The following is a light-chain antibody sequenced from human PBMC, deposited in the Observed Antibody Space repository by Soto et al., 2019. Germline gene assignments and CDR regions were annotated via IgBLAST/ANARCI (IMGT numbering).Light chain of an antibody. Sequence: IGMSQSADTVSLSPGERASLSCGASQRVGSSMAWYQQKPGQPPRLLIYGASTRDAGVPSRFSGSGSGTEFTLTISSLQSEDSAAYYCQQYNNWPVTFGGGTKVDIK. CDR2: GAS. J-gene: IGKJ4*01. CDR3: QQYNNWPVT. CDR1: QRVGSS. V-gene: IGKV3-15*01.